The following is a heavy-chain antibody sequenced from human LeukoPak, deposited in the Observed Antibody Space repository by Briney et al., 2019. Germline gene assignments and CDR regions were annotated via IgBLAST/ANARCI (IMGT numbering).Heavy chain of an antibody. D-gene: IGHD1-26*01. CDR2: ISGSGGST. V-gene: IGHV3-23*01. J-gene: IGHJ4*02. CDR3: AKDQGELLRNDYFDY. Sequence: GGSLRLSCAASGFTFDDYGMSWVRQAPGKGLEWVSVISGSGGSTYYADSVKGRFTISRDNSKNTLYLQMNSLRAEDTAVYYCAKDQGELLRNDYFDYWGQGTLVTVSS. CDR1: GFTFDDYG.